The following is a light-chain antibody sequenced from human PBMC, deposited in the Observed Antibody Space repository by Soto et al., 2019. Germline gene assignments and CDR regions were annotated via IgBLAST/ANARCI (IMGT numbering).Light chain of an antibody. CDR1: QSISSDY. V-gene: IGKV3-20*01. Sequence: EIVLTQSPGTLSLSPGERDTLSCRVSQSISSDYLAWYQQKPGQAPRLLIYGASTRAAGIPDRFSGSGSGTDFSLTISRLEPEDVAVYYCQQYDDSETFGQGTKVEI. J-gene: IGKJ1*01. CDR2: GAS. CDR3: QQYDDSET.